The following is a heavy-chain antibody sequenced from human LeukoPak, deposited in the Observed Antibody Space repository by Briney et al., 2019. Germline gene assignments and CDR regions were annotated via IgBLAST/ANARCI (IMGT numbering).Heavy chain of an antibody. V-gene: IGHV3-23*01. CDR1: GLIFSSYA. CDR2: ISGNGGST. Sequence: PAGSLRLSCAASGLIFSSYAMNWVRQAPGKGLDWVSVISGNGGSTYYADSVRGRFTISRDNSKSTLYLQMSSLRAEDTALYYCTGSYYYEYFQHWGQGTLVTVSS. CDR3: TGSYYYEYFQH. J-gene: IGHJ1*01. D-gene: IGHD3-22*01.